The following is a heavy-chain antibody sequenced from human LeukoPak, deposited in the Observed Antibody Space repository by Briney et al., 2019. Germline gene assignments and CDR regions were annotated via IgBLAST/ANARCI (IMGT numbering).Heavy chain of an antibody. J-gene: IGHJ3*02. D-gene: IGHD3-9*01. CDR1: GFTFGDYA. V-gene: IGHV3-49*03. Sequence: GGSLRLSCTASGFTFGDYAMSWFRQAPGEGMEWVGYIRSEAYGGTTEYAASVKGRFTISRDDSKSIAYLQMNSLKTEDTAVYYCSVDEVLRYFDWSDAFDIWGQGTMVTVSS. CDR2: IRSEAYGGTT. CDR3: SVDEVLRYFDWSDAFDI.